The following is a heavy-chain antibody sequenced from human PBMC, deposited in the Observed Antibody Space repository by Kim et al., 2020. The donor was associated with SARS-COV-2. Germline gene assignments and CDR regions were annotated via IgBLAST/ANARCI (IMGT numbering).Heavy chain of an antibody. CDR1: GFTFCNNG. CDR2: IGVGGST. V-gene: IGHV3-23*01. Sequence: GGSLRLSCTASGFTFCNNGMAWVRQALGKGKEWVSAIGVGGSTFYPDSVRGRFIISRDNSENTLYLQMNSLRAEDTAIYYCAKERVGSGWGSYHEYWGKGTLVTVS. J-gene: IGHJ4*02. CDR3: AKERVGSGWGSYHEY. D-gene: IGHD6-25*01.